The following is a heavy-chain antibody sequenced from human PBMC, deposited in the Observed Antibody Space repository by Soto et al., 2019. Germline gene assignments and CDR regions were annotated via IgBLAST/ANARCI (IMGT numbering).Heavy chain of an antibody. V-gene: IGHV6-1*01. D-gene: IGHD3-16*01. CDR3: ATDRFIDARSPYFDY. J-gene: IGHJ4*02. CDR2: TYYRSKWYN. Sequence: SQTLSLTCDISGDSVSSNSAAWNWIRQSPSRGLEWLGRTYYRSKWYNDYAVSVKSRITINPDTSKNQFSLQLNSVTPEDTAVYYCATDRFIDARSPYFDYWGQGTLVTVSS. CDR1: GDSVSSNSAA.